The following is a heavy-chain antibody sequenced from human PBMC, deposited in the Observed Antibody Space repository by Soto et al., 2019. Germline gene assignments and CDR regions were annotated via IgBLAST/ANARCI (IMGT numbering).Heavy chain of an antibody. Sequence: VKVSCKASGYTFTNYYMHWLRQAPGQGLEWMGWMNPRSGGSKYAQAFQDRVTMTRDASISTAYMEMNSLRSDDTAIYYCVRDLGQQAYSFEYWGQGTVVTVSS. CDR1: GYTFTNYY. CDR2: MNPRSGGS. D-gene: IGHD6-13*01. J-gene: IGHJ4*02. CDR3: VRDLGQQAYSFEY. V-gene: IGHV1-2*02.